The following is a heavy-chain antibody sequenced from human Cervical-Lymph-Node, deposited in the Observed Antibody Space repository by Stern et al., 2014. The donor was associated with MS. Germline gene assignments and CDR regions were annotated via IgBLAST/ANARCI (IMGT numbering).Heavy chain of an antibody. Sequence: QLVESGGGVVQPGRSLRLSCAASGFTFSNYAIHWVRQAPGKGLEWVAGIPYDGSKKYYADSVKGRFTISRDNSKNTLYLQMSSLRTEDTAVYYCARESASDYDFWSGYYTRQYYGMDVWGQGTTVTVSS. D-gene: IGHD3-3*01. CDR2: IPYDGSKK. J-gene: IGHJ6*02. CDR3: ARESASDYDFWSGYYTRQYYGMDV. CDR1: GFTFSNYA. V-gene: IGHV3-30-3*01.